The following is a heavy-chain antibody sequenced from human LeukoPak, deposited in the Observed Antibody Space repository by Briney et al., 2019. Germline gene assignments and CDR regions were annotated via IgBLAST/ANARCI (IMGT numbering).Heavy chain of an antibody. CDR1: GCTFTGYY. V-gene: IGHV1-2*02. CDR2: INPNSGGT. J-gene: IGHJ6*03. CDR3: ARTGTYYYYYMDV. Sequence: ASVKVSCKASGCTFTGYYMHWVRQAPGQGLEWMGWINPNSGGTNYAQKFQGRVTMTRDTSTSTAYMELSRLRSDDTAVYYCARTGTYYYYYMDVWGKGTTVTISS. D-gene: IGHD1-14*01.